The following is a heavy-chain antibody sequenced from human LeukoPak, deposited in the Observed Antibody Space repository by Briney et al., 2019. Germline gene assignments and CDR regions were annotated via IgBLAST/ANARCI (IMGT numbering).Heavy chain of an antibody. J-gene: IGHJ4*02. D-gene: IGHD3-3*01. V-gene: IGHV3-7*01. Sequence: HPGGSLRLSCAASGFTFSTNWMSWVRQAPGKGLEWVANIKPDGSDKYYVGSVEGRFTISRDNAKNSLYLQMNSLRADDTSIYYCARDPARFCSGYYPENWGPGTQVTVSS. CDR1: GFTFSTNW. CDR3: ARDPARFCSGYYPEN. CDR2: IKPDGSDK.